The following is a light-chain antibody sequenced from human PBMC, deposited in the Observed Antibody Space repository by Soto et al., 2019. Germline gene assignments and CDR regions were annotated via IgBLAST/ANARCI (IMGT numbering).Light chain of an antibody. Sequence: EIVLTQSPGTLSLSPGERATLSGRASQSVSSTYLAWYRQKPGQAPRLLIYGASSRATGIPDRFSGSGSGTDFTLIISRLEPEDFAVYYCQQYAGSPWTFGQGTKVDIK. CDR2: GAS. V-gene: IGKV3-20*01. J-gene: IGKJ1*01. CDR1: QSVSSTY. CDR3: QQYAGSPWT.